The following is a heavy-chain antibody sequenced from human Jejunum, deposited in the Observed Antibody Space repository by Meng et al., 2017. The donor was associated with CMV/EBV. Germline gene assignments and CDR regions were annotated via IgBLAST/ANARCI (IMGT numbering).Heavy chain of an antibody. D-gene: IGHD5-18*01. CDR1: GGSFTSSNYY. CDR3: TRGLGSYGSRIDY. V-gene: IGHV4-39*07. J-gene: IGHJ4*02. Sequence: YGGSFTSSNYYWGRIRQPPGKGLEWIGNIYYSGTTYYNPSLKSRGTISVDTSKNQFSLKLSSVTAADTAVYYCTRGLGSYGSRIDYWGQGTLVTVSS. CDR2: IYYSGTT.